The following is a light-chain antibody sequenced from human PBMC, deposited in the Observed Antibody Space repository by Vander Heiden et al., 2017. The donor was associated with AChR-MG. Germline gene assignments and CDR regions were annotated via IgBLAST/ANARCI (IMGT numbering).Light chain of an antibody. Sequence: QSALTQPASVPGSPGQSITISCTCTSSDVGGYNNVSWYQQHPGNAPKLMIYDVSNRPSGVSNRFSGSKSGNTASLTSSGLQAEDEDDYYGSSYTSSSTVVFGGGTKLTVL. CDR1: SSDVGGYNN. CDR2: DVS. J-gene: IGLJ2*01. CDR3: SSYTSSSTVV. V-gene: IGLV2-14*01.